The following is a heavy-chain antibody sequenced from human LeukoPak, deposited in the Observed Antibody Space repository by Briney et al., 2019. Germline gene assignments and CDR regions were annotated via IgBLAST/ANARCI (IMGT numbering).Heavy chain of an antibody. Sequence: PSETLSLTCTVSGGSISSSSYYWGWIRQPPGKGLEWIGSIYYSGSTYYNPSLKSRVTISVDTSKNQFSLKLSSVTAADTAVYYCARGGGWYDWFDPWGQGTLVTVSS. CDR3: ARGGGWYDWFDP. D-gene: IGHD6-19*01. CDR1: GGSISSSSYY. CDR2: IYYSGST. J-gene: IGHJ5*02. V-gene: IGHV4-39*01.